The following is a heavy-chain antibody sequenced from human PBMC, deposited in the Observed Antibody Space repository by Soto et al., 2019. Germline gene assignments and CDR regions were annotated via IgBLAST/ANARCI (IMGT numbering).Heavy chain of an antibody. CDR2: INPNSGGT. V-gene: IGHV1-2*04. CDR1: GYTFTGYY. CDR3: ARDPVGIGYCSGGGCYGLAFDI. J-gene: IGHJ3*02. D-gene: IGHD2-15*01. Sequence: ASVKVSCKASGYTFTGYYMHWVRQAPGQGLEWMGWINPNSGGTNYAQKFQGWVTMTRDTSISTAYMELSRLRSDDTAVYYCARDPVGIGYCSGGGCYGLAFDIWGQGTMVTVSS.